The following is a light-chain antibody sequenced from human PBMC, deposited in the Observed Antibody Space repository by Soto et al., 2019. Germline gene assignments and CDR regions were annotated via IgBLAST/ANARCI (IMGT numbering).Light chain of an antibody. CDR3: QHYHSFPIT. V-gene: IGKV1-16*01. CDR1: QDISTY. Sequence: DIQMTQSPSSVSASIGDTVTITCRASQDISTYLAWFQQKPGKAPKTLTFGASSLKGGVPSRFSGSASGSDFSLTISSLRADDFATYYCQHYHSFPITFGGGTKVEIK. CDR2: GAS. J-gene: IGKJ4*01.